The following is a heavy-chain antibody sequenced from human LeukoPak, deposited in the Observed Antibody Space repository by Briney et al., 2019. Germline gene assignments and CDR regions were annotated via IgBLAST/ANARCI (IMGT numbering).Heavy chain of an antibody. CDR3: ARGKTSQNIVTRKTYNWFDP. V-gene: IGHV3-21*01. D-gene: IGHD2/OR15-2a*01. CDR2: ISSSSDYI. J-gene: IGHJ5*02. CDR1: GFTFSSYT. Sequence: GGSLRLSCAASGFTFSSYTMNWVRQAPGKGLEWVSSISSSSDYIYYADSVKGRFTISRDNAKNSLYLQMKSLRAEDTAVYYCARGKTSQNIVTRKTYNWFDPWGQGTLVTVSS.